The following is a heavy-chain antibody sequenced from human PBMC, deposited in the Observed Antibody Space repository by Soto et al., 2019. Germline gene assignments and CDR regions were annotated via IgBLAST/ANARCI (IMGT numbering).Heavy chain of an antibody. CDR3: ARDFTLDYDSSGYSLRPAYYYYGMDV. D-gene: IGHD3-22*01. Sequence: ASVKVSCKASGYTFTSYAMHWVRQAPGQRLEWMGWINAGNGNTKYSQKFQGRVTITRDTSASTAYMELSSLRSEDTAVYYCARDFTLDYDSSGYSLRPAYYYYGMDVWGQGTTVTVSS. CDR1: GYTFTSYA. CDR2: INAGNGNT. V-gene: IGHV1-3*01. J-gene: IGHJ6*02.